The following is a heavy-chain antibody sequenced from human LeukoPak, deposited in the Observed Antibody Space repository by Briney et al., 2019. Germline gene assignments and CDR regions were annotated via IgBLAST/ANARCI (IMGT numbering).Heavy chain of an antibody. CDR1: GGSFSGYY. CDR2: INHSGST. CDR3: ARGGTFLDYGGNSGDFDY. D-gene: IGHD4-23*01. V-gene: IGHV4-34*01. Sequence: SETLSLTCAVYGGSFSGYYWSWIRQPPGKGLEWIGEINHSGSTNYNPSLKSRVTISVDTSKNQFSLRLSSVTAADTAAYYCARGGTFLDYGGNSGDFDYWGQGTLVTVSS. J-gene: IGHJ4*02.